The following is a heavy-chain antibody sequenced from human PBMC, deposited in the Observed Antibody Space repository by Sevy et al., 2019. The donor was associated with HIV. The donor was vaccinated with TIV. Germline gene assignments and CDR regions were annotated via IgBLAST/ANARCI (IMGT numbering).Heavy chain of an antibody. CDR3: ARDRIAAAGGHFDY. J-gene: IGHJ4*02. CDR1: GGSVSSGDYY. V-gene: IGHV4-61*08. D-gene: IGHD6-13*01. Sequence: SENLSLTCAVSGGSVSSGDYYWSWIRQPPGKGLEWIGYVSYIGSTNYSPSLKSRLTISVDTSMNQFSLKLNSVTAAHTAVYYCARDRIAAAGGHFDYWGQGILVTVSS. CDR2: VSYIGST.